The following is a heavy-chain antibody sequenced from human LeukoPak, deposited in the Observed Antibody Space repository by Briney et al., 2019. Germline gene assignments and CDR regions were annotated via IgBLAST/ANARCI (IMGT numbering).Heavy chain of an antibody. V-gene: IGHV3-30*04. CDR2: ISYDGSNK. CDR1: GFSLSSYA. Sequence: GESLRLSCTTSGFSLSSYAMDWVRQAPGKGPEWVAVISYDGSNKDYADSVKGRFTISKDTSKNTLYLQMNSLRTEDTALYYCARGVLGYCRGGSCYHFDYWGQGTLVTVSS. CDR3: ARGVLGYCRGGSCYHFDY. D-gene: IGHD2-15*01. J-gene: IGHJ4*02.